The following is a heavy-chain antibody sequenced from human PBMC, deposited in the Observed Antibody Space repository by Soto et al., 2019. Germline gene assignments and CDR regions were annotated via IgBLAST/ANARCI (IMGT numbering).Heavy chain of an antibody. CDR2: ISYDGSNK. D-gene: IGHD3-10*01. CDR3: ARGYSGGWFDP. J-gene: IGHJ5*02. CDR1: GFTFSIYA. Sequence: QVQLVESGGGVVQPGRSLRLSCAASGFTFSIYAMHWVRQAPGKGLEWVAVISYDGSNKYYADSVKGRFTISRDNSKNTVYLKMYILMAEDSAVYYCARGYSGGWFDPWGQGTLVTVSS. V-gene: IGHV3-30-3*01.